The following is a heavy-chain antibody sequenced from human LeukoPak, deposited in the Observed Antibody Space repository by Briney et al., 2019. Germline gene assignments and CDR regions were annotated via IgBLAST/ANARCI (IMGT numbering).Heavy chain of an antibody. J-gene: IGHJ4*02. CDR2: NIGSGGTT. CDR1: GFTIGNRA. CDR3: AKSPRWLLDY. Sequence: GGSLRLSCAASGFTIGNRAMGWFRQASGKGLEWVSLNIGSGGTTYYADSVKGRFTISRDNSKNTLYLQMNSLRAEDTAVYYCAKSPRWLLDYWGQGTLVTVSS. D-gene: IGHD4-17*01. V-gene: IGHV3-23*01.